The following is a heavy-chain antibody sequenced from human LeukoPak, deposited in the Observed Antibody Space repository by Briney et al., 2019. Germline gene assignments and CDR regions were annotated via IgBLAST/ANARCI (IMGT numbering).Heavy chain of an antibody. V-gene: IGHV3-7*01. J-gene: IGHJ4*02. Sequence: PGGSLRLSCAASGFTFSSYWMSWVRQAPGKGLEWVANIKQDGSEKYYVDSVKGRFTISRDNAKNSLYLQMNSLRAEDTAVYYCARQGTNYYDSSGYFDYWGQGTLVTVSS. CDR3: ARQGTNYYDSSGYFDY. CDR1: GFTFSSYW. CDR2: IKQDGSEK. D-gene: IGHD3-22*01.